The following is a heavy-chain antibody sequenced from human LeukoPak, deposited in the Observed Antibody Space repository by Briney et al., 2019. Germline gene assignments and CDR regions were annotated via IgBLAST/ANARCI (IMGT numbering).Heavy chain of an antibody. CDR2: IYTSGST. CDR3: AREVVGYCSGGSCYSDWGNTLFDY. Sequence: SETLSLTCTVSGGSISSGSYCWSWIRQPAGKGLEWIGRIYTSGSTNYNPSLKSRVTISVDTSKNQFSLKLSSVTAADTAVYYCAREVVGYCSGGSCYSDWGNTLFDYWGQGTLVTVSS. CDR1: GGSISSGSYC. J-gene: IGHJ4*02. D-gene: IGHD2-15*01. V-gene: IGHV4-61*02.